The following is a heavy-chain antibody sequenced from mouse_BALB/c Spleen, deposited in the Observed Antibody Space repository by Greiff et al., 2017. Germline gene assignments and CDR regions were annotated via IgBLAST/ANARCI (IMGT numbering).Heavy chain of an antibody. Sequence: EVQLQQSGAELVKPGASVKLSCTASGFNIKDTYMHWVKQRPEQGLEWIGRIDPANGNTKYDPKFQGKATITADTSSNTAYLQLSSLTSEDTAVYYCAREGNGNLYYYAMDYWGQGTSVTVSS. CDR3: AREGNGNLYYYAMDY. V-gene: IGHV14-3*02. D-gene: IGHD2-1*01. J-gene: IGHJ4*01. CDR1: GFNIKDTY. CDR2: IDPANGNT.